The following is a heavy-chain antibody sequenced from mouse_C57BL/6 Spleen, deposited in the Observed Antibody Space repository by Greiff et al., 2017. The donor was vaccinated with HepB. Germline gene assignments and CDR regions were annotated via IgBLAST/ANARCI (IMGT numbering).Heavy chain of an antibody. CDR2: IDPSDSYT. Sequence: VQLQQSGAELVMPGASVKLSCKASGYTFTSYWMHWVKQRPGQGLEWIGEIDPSDSYTNYNQKFKGKSTLTVDKSSSTAYMQLSSLTSEDSAVYYCASYGFDYWGQGTTLTVSS. V-gene: IGHV1-69*01. CDR1: GYTFTSYW. J-gene: IGHJ2*01. CDR3: ASYGFDY. D-gene: IGHD1-1*01.